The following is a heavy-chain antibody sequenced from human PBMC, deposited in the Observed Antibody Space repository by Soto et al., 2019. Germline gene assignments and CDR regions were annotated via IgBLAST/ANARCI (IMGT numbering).Heavy chain of an antibody. CDR3: SRMVRGSNIDFYYYMDA. CDR2: ISAHNGDT. CDR1: GYTFTSHG. V-gene: IGHV1-18*01. J-gene: IGHJ6*03. Sequence: QVHLVQSGGEVKKPGASVKVSCKASGYTFTSHGISWVRQAPGHGLEWMGWISAHNGDTNYAQKLQGRVTVTTDTHTTTAYSKLRGLRSADPALYYCSRMVRGSNIDFYYYMDARGKGTTVTVSS. D-gene: IGHD3-10*01.